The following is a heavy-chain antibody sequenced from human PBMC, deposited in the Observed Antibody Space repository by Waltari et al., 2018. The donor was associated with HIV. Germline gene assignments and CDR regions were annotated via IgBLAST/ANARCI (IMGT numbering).Heavy chain of an antibody. CDR3: TRALAY. D-gene: IGHD3-16*01. CDR1: GLPFSASA. J-gene: IGHJ4*02. Sequence: EVHLVESGGGLVHPGGSLRVSGAPSGLPFSASAIHWVRQASGKGLEWVGRIRSRGNRYATAYGASVKGRFTVSRDDSKNTAYLQMNNLKTEDTAVYYCTRALAYWGQGTLVTVSP. V-gene: IGHV3-73*02. CDR2: IRSRGNRYAT.